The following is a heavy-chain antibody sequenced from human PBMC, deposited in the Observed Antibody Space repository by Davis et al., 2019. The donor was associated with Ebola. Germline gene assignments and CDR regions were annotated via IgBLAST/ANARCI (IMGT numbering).Heavy chain of an antibody. V-gene: IGHV1-69*02. CDR2: IIPILGIA. J-gene: IGHJ4*02. CDR3: ARGLGNFLADDY. Sequence: SVKVSCKASGGTFSSHTISWVRQAPGQGLEWMGRIIPILGIANYAQKFQGRVTITADKSTSTAYMELSSLRSEDTAVYYCARGLGNFLADDYWGQGTLVTVSS. D-gene: IGHD2/OR15-2a*01. CDR1: GGTFSSHT.